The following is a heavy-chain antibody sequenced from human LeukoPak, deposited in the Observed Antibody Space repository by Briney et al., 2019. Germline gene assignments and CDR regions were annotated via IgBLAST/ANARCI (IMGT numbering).Heavy chain of an antibody. D-gene: IGHD6-13*01. CDR3: ATALAAGTLGLAFDI. CDR2: FDPEDGET. CDR1: GDTVTELS. J-gene: IGHJ3*02. V-gene: IGHV1-24*01. Sequence: ASVKVSCKVSGDTVTELSMYRVRQATRKWLEWMGGFDPEDGETIYAQKFQGRVTMTEDTSTDTAYMELSSLRSEDTAVYYCATALAAGTLGLAFDIWGQGTMVTVSS.